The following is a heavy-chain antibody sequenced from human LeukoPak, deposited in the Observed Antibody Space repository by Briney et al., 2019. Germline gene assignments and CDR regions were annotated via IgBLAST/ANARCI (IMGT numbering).Heavy chain of an antibody. CDR3: ARDEDPVDTAMVTD. Sequence: GRSLRLSCAASGFTFSSYGMHWVRQAPGKGLEWVAVISYDGSNKYYADSVKGRFTISRDNSKNTLYLQMNSLRAEDTAVYYCARDEDPVDTAMVTDWGQGTLVTVSS. J-gene: IGHJ4*02. CDR1: GFTFSSYG. V-gene: IGHV3-30*03. CDR2: ISYDGSNK. D-gene: IGHD5-18*01.